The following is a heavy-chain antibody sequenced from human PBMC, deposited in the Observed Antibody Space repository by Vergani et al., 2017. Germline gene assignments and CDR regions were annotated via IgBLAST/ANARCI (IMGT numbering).Heavy chain of an antibody. CDR3: VRISSFHYLYIYFYIMDL. J-gene: IGHJ6*03. V-gene: IGHV2-26*02. D-gene: IGHD3-10*01. CDR1: GFSLDDYRMR. CDR2: ILSTDEK. Sequence: QVILKESGPGRVRPTETLTLTCTVSGFSLDDYRMRVTWVRQSPGKALEWLAHILSTDEKFYSPSLQSRLIISRDTSGSQVFLTMTNMVPADTGTYFCVRISSFHYLYIYFYIMDLWGKGTAVTVSS.